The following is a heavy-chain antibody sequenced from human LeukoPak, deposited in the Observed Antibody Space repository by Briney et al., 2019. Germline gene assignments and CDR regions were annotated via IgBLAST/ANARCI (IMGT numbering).Heavy chain of an antibody. Sequence: PGGSLRLSCAASGFTFSNYVLSWVRQAPGKGLEWVSSVSSSGGSTPYADSVKGRFTISRDNAKNSLYLQMNSLRAEDTAVYYCARGYGDTIHFDYWGQGTLVTVSS. J-gene: IGHJ4*02. CDR2: VSSSGGST. CDR3: ARGYGDTIHFDY. CDR1: GFTFSNYV. V-gene: IGHV3-23*01. D-gene: IGHD4/OR15-4a*01.